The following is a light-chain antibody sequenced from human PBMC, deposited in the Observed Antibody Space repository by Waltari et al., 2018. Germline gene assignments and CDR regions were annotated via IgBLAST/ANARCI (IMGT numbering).Light chain of an antibody. CDR3: QQRSNWPLYT. J-gene: IGKJ2*01. CDR1: QSVINY. Sequence: EIVLTQSPATLSLSPGERATLSCRASQSVINYLAWYQQTPGQAPRLLIHEASCRATGSPARFSGSGSGTDFTLTISSLEPEDCAVYYCQQRSNWPLYTFGQGTKLEIK. CDR2: EAS. V-gene: IGKV3-11*01.